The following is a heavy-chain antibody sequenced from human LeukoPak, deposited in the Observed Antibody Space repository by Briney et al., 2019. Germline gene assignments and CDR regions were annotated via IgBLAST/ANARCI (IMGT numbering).Heavy chain of an antibody. Sequence: GGSLRVSCAASGFTVITYDMTWVRQAPGKGLEWVSVLYSDGNTKYADSVQGRFTISRDNSKNTLYLEMNSLSPDDTAVYYCARGVEPLAANTLAYWGQGTLVTVSS. J-gene: IGHJ4*02. D-gene: IGHD1-14*01. CDR1: GFTVITYD. CDR2: LYSDGNT. V-gene: IGHV3-53*01. CDR3: ARGVEPLAANTLAY.